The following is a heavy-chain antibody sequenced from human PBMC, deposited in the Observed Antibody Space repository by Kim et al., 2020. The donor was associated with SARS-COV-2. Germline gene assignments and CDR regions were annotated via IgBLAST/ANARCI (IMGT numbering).Heavy chain of an antibody. Sequence: GGSLRLSCAASGFSFSTYSMNWVRQAPGKGLEWVSSSSSSSSYKYYADSVKGRFTISRDNAKNSLYLQMNSLRAEDTAVYHCAKHLADDSGGYYGPIIDHWGQGTLVTVSS. CDR1: GFSFSTYS. D-gene: IGHD3-22*01. CDR3: AKHLADDSGGYYGPIIDH. J-gene: IGHJ4*02. CDR2: SSSSSSYK. V-gene: IGHV3-21*01.